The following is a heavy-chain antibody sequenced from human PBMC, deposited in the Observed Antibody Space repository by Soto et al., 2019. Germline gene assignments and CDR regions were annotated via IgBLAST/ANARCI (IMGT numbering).Heavy chain of an antibody. V-gene: IGHV5-51*01. CDR2: IYPGDSDT. J-gene: IGHJ3*02. CDR1: GYSFTSYW. Sequence: GESLKISCKGSGYSFTSYWIGWVRQMPGKGLEWMGIIYPGDSDTRYSPSFQGQVTISADKSISTAYLQWSSLKASDTAMYYCARHARYSSSSFGAFDIWGQGTMVTVSS. CDR3: ARHARYSSSSFGAFDI. D-gene: IGHD6-6*01.